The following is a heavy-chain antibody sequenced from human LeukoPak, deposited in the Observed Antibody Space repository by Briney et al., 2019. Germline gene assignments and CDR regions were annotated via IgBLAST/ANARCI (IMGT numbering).Heavy chain of an antibody. J-gene: IGHJ4*02. CDR1: GFTFSSYG. V-gene: IGHV3-33*01. Sequence: GRSLRLSCAASGFTFSSYGMHWVRQAPGKGLEWVAVIWCDGSNKYYADSVKGRFTISRDNSKNTLYLQMNSLRAEDTAVYYCARAGLGVPAAMVLVYWGQGTLVTVSS. D-gene: IGHD2-2*01. CDR2: IWCDGSNK. CDR3: ARAGLGVPAAMVLVY.